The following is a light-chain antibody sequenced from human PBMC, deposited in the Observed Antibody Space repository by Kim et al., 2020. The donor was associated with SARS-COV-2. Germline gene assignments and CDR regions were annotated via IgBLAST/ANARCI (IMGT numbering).Light chain of an antibody. CDR1: SSDAGGYNY. V-gene: IGLV2-8*01. CDR3: SSYAGSNFVI. Sequence: QSALTQPPSASGSPGQSVTISCTGTSSDAGGYNYVSWYQQHPGKAPKLMIYEVSKRPSGVPDRFSGSKSGNTASLTVSGLQAEDGAGYYCSSYAGSNFVIFGGGTQLTVL. CDR2: EVS. J-gene: IGLJ2*01.